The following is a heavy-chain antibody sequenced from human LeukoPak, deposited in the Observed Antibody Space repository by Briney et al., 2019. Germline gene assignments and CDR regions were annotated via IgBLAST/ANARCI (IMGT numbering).Heavy chain of an antibody. Sequence: PGRSLRLSCAASGFTFSSYGMHWVRQAPGKGLEWVAVIWYDGSNKYYADSVKGRFTISRDNSKNTLYLQMNGLRAEDTAVYYCARDTAPGRLTAIPEGYWGQGTLVTVSS. CDR3: ARDTAPGRLTAIPEGY. V-gene: IGHV3-33*01. D-gene: IGHD2-21*02. J-gene: IGHJ4*02. CDR2: IWYDGSNK. CDR1: GFTFSSYG.